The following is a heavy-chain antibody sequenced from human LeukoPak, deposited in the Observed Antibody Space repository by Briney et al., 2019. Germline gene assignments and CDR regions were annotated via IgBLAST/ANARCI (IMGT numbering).Heavy chain of an antibody. CDR2: IYYSGST. V-gene: IGHV4-59*01. CDR3: ARGGYGDYVDGTLHNWFDP. D-gene: IGHD4-17*01. Sequence: SETLSLTCTVSGGSISSYYWSWIRQPPGKGLEWSWYIYYSGSTNYNPSHKSRVTISVDTSKNQFSLKLSSVTAADTAVYYCARGGYGDYVDGTLHNWFDPWGQGTLVTVSS. CDR1: GGSISSYY. J-gene: IGHJ5*02.